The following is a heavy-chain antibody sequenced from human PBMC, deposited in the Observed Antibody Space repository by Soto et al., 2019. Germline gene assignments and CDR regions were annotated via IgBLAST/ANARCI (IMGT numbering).Heavy chain of an antibody. CDR3: ARDVPTVTTGGPDY. J-gene: IGHJ4*02. CDR2: ISAYNGNT. D-gene: IGHD4-17*01. V-gene: IGHV1-18*01. Sequence: QVQLVQSGVEVEKPGASVKVSCKASGYTFTSYGVSWVRQAPGQGLEWMGWISAYNGNTNYAQRCQGRVTMTTDTSTSTADMELRSLRSAATAGYYCARDVPTVTTGGPDYWGQGTLGTVSS. CDR1: GYTFTSYG.